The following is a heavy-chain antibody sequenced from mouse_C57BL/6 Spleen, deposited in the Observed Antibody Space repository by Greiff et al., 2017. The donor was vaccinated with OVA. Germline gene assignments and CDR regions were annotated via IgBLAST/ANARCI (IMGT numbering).Heavy chain of an antibody. V-gene: IGHV5-9-1*02. J-gene: IGHJ3*01. Sequence: DVMLVESGEGLVKPGGSLKLSCAASGFTFSSYAMSWVRQTPEKRLEWVAYISSGGDYIYYADTVKGRFTISSDNARNTLYLQMSSLKSDDTAMYYCTRDTGDDGYYGGFAYWGQGTLVTVSA. CDR1: GFTFSSYA. D-gene: IGHD2-3*01. CDR3: TRDTGDDGYYGGFAY. CDR2: ISSGGDYI.